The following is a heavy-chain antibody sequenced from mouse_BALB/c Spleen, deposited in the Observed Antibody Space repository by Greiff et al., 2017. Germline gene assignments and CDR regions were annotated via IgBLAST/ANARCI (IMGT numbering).Heavy chain of an antibody. CDR1: GFSLTSYG. CDR2: IWSGGST. CDR3: ARSWERYFDV. V-gene: IGHV2-4-1*01. J-gene: IGHJ1*01. Sequence: QVQLKESGPGLVAPSQSLSITCTVSGFSLTSYGVHWVRQSPGKGLEWLGVIWSGGSTDYNAAFISRLSISKDNSKSQVFFKMNSLQADDTAIYYCARSWERYFDVWGAGTTVTVSS. D-gene: IGHD4-1*01.